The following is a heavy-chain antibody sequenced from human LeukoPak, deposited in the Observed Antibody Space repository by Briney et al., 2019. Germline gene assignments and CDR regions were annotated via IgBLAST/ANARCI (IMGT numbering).Heavy chain of an antibody. Sequence: SETLSLTCTVSGGSISSYYWSWIRQPPGKGQEWIGYIYYSGSTNYNPSLKSRVTISVGKSKNQFSLKLSSVTAADTAVYYCARVDYYGSGSYYVVDYWGQGTLVTVSS. CDR3: ARVDYYGSGSYYVVDY. D-gene: IGHD3-10*01. CDR1: GGSISSYY. V-gene: IGHV4-59*12. J-gene: IGHJ4*02. CDR2: IYYSGST.